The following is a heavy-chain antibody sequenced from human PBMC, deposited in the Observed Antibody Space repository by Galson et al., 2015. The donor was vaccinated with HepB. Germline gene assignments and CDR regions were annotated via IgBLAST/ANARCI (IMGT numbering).Heavy chain of an antibody. V-gene: IGHV3-30-3*01. CDR3: ARVAVANDLYNWFDP. D-gene: IGHD6-13*01. CDR1: GFTFSSYA. CDR2: ISYDGINT. J-gene: IGHJ5*02. Sequence: SLRLSCAASGFTFSSYAMHWVRQAPGKGLEWVAVISYDGINTYYADSVKGRFTISRDTSKNTLSLQMNSLRAEDTAVYYCARVAVANDLYNWFDPWGQGTLVTVSS.